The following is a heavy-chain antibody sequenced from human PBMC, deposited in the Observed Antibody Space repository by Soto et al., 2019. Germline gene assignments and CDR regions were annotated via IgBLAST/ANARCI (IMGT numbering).Heavy chain of an antibody. CDR2: IYYSGST. J-gene: IGHJ4*02. V-gene: IGHV4-31*03. Sequence: SETLSLTCTVSGGSISSGGYYWSWIRQHPGKGLEWIGYIYYSGSTYYNPSLKSRVTISVDTSKNQVSLKLRSVAAADTAIYYCATTRGIAVGGSFDYWGQGIQVTVSS. CDR1: GGSISSGGYY. CDR3: ATTRGIAVGGSFDY. D-gene: IGHD6-19*01.